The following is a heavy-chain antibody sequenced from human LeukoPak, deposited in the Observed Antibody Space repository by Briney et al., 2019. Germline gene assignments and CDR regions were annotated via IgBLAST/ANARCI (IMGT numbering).Heavy chain of an antibody. D-gene: IGHD3-10*01. Sequence: SETLSLTCAVYVGSFSGYYWSWIRQPPGKGLEWIGEINHSGSTNYNSSLKSRVTISVDTSKNQFSLKLSPVTAADTAVCYCARGYYGSGSHCCHMDVWGKGTTITVS. J-gene: IGHJ6*03. CDR2: INHSGST. V-gene: IGHV4-34*01. CDR3: ARGYYGSGSHCCHMDV. CDR1: VGSFSGYY.